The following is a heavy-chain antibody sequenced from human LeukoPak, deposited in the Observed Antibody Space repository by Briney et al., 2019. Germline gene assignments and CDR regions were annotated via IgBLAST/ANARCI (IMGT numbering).Heavy chain of an antibody. CDR3: ARTMEDSSGYPFDY. V-gene: IGHV4-34*01. J-gene: IGHJ4*02. CDR2: INHSGST. D-gene: IGHD3-22*01. CDR1: GGSFSGYY. Sequence: KPSETLSLTCAVYGGSFSGYYWSWIRQPPGKGLEWIGEINHSGSTNYNPSLKSRVTISVDTSKNQFSLKLSSVTAADTAVYYCARTMEDSSGYPFDYWGQGTLVTVSS.